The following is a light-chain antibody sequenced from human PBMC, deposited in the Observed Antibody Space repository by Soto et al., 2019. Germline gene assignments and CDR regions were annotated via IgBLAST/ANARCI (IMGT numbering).Light chain of an antibody. V-gene: IGLV2-8*01. CDR3: SSYAGNNNLI. Sequence: QSVLTQPPSASGSPGQSVTISCTGTSSDVGGYDSVSWYQQHPNKAPKLMIYEVTKRPSGVPDRFSGSKSGSTASLTVSGLQAEDEVDYYCSSYAGNNNLIFGGGTKVTVL. CDR2: EVT. J-gene: IGLJ2*01. CDR1: SSDVGGYDS.